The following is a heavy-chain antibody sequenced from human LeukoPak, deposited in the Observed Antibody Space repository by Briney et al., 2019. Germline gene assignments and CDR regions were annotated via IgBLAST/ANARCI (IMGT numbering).Heavy chain of an antibody. J-gene: IGHJ4*02. V-gene: IGHV4-59*12. Sequence: SETLSLTCTVSGGSISSYYWSWIRQPPGKGLEWIGYIYYSGSTNYNPSLKSRVTISVDTSKNQFSLKLSSVTAADTAVYYCARDRYYYDSSGYYWLFDYWGQGTLVTVSS. CDR1: GGSISSYY. D-gene: IGHD3-22*01. CDR3: ARDRYYYDSSGYYWLFDY. CDR2: IYYSGST.